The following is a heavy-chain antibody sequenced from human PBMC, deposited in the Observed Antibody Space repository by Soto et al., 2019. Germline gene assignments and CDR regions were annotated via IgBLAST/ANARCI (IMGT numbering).Heavy chain of an antibody. D-gene: IGHD3-10*01. Sequence: VGSLRLSCAASGFTFSGSAMHWVRQASGKGLEWVGRIRGKANSYATAYAASVKGRFTISRDDSKNTTYLQMNSLKTEDTAMYYCTRHIFGSGSYPFDYWGQGTLVTVSS. CDR1: GFTFSGSA. CDR3: TRHIFGSGSYPFDY. CDR2: IRGKANSYAT. V-gene: IGHV3-73*01. J-gene: IGHJ4*02.